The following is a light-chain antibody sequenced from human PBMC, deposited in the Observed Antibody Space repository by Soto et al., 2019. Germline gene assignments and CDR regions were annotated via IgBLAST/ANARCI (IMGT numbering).Light chain of an antibody. CDR1: QSFSSNK. CDR2: AAS. CDR3: QDYGTSWT. J-gene: IGKJ1*01. V-gene: IGKV3-20*01. Sequence: EIVLTQSPATLSLSPGDRATLPCRASQSFSSNKLAWYQQKPGQAPRLLIDAASSRAAGIPDSFSGSGSGTDFTPTISILEPEDFAVYYCQDYGTSWTFGQGTKVDIK.